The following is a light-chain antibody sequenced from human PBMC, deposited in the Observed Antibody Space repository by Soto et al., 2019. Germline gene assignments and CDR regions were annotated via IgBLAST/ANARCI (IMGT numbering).Light chain of an antibody. CDR2: DAS. CDR3: KQYNNWPLT. CDR1: QSVDND. V-gene: IGKV3D-15*01. J-gene: IGKJ4*01. Sequence: ELVFTQSPATLSLSPGERATLSCRASQSVDNDLAWYQQKPGQPPRLLIYDASTRATGIQARFSGSQSGTEFTLTIRSLLSEDFAVYSCKQYNNWPLTVGGGTKVDI.